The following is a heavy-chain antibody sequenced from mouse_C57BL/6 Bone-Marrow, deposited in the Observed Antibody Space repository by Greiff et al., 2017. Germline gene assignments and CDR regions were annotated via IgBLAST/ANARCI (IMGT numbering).Heavy chain of an antibody. CDR2: IHPSDSDT. V-gene: IGHV1-74*01. J-gene: IGHJ2*01. Sequence: QVQLQQPGAELVKPGASVKVSCKASGYTFTSYWMHWVKQRPGQGLEWIGRIHPSDSDTNYNQKFKGKATLPVDKSSSTSYMQLSELTSENSAVYYCAICDDYNSVGYYFDYWGQGTTLTVSS. D-gene: IGHD2-4*01. CDR1: GYTFTSYW. CDR3: AICDDYNSVGYYFDY.